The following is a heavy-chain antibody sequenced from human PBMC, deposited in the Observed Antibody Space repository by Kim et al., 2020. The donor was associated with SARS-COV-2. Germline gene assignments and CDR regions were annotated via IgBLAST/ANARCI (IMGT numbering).Heavy chain of an antibody. CDR3: ASRFDHDYGDYRNGMDV. Sequence: SETLSLTCTVSGGSISSGGYYWSWIRQHPGKGLEWIGYIYYSGSTYYNPSLKSRVTISVDTSKNKFSLKLSSVTAADTAVYYCASRFDHDYGDYRNGMDVWGQGTTVTVSS. D-gene: IGHD4-17*01. CDR2: IYYSGST. J-gene: IGHJ6*02. V-gene: IGHV4-31*03. CDR1: GGSISSGGYY.